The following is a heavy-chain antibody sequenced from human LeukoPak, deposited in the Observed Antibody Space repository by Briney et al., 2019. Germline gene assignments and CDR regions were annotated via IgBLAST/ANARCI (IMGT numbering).Heavy chain of an antibody. D-gene: IGHD2-2*01. CDR1: GFPFSSYS. CDR3: AKGYCSSTSCFMDV. V-gene: IGHV4-59*05. CDR2: IYYSGST. Sequence: GSLSLSCAASGFPFSSYSMNWIRQPPGKGLEWIGSIYYSGSTYYNPSLKSRVTISVDTSKNQFSLKLSSVTAADTAVYYCAKGYCSSTSCFMDVWGQGTTVTVSS. J-gene: IGHJ6*02.